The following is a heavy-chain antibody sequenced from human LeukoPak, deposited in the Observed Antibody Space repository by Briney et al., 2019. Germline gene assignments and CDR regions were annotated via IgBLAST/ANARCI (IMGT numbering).Heavy chain of an antibody. D-gene: IGHD2-15*01. Sequence: GGSLRLSRVASGFIFSNFLMNGFGQAPGKGLDWVAVISYDGSNKYYADSVKGRFTISSDNSKNTLYLQMNSLRAEDTAVYYCAKDSVVAANRYYYIDVWGKGTTVTVSS. CDR3: AKDSVVAANRYYYIDV. J-gene: IGHJ6*03. CDR1: GFIFSNFL. CDR2: ISYDGSNK. V-gene: IGHV3-30*18.